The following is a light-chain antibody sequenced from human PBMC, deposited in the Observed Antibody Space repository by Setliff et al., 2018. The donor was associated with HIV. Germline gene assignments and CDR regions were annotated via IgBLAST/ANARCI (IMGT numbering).Light chain of an antibody. CDR2: EVT. J-gene: IGLJ1*01. Sequence: QSALTQPASVSGSPGQSIAISCTGSSSDVGGFNSVSWYQQHPDKAPKLIVYEVTKRPSGVSNRFSGSKSGNTASLTISGLQAEDEADYYCCSNTGSNTYVFGSGTKVTVL. V-gene: IGLV2-14*03. CDR1: SSDVGGFNS. CDR3: CSNTGSNTYV.